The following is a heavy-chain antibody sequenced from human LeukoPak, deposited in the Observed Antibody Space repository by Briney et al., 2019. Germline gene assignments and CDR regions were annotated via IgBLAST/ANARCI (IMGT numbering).Heavy chain of an antibody. Sequence: PGGSLRLSCAASGFTFSNAWMSWVRQAPGKGLEWVGRIKSKTDGGTTDYAAPVEGRFTISRDDSKNTLYLQMNSLKTEDTAVYYCTTAHPDYYDSSGYYYPDAFDIWGQGTMVTVSS. J-gene: IGHJ3*02. D-gene: IGHD3-22*01. CDR3: TTAHPDYYDSSGYYYPDAFDI. V-gene: IGHV3-15*01. CDR2: IKSKTDGGTT. CDR1: GFTFSNAW.